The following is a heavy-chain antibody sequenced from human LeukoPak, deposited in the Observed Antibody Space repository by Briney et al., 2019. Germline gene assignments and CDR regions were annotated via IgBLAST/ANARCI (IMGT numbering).Heavy chain of an antibody. CDR1: GFTFSSYA. D-gene: IGHD6-13*01. CDR3: ARVSSWFDGFDY. J-gene: IGHJ4*02. V-gene: IGHV3-30*04. Sequence: GGSLRLSCAASGFTFSSYAMRWVRQAPGKGLEWVAVISYDGSNKYYADSVKGRFTISRDNSKNTLYLQMNSLRAEDTAVYYCARVSSWFDGFDYWGQGTLVTVSS. CDR2: ISYDGSNK.